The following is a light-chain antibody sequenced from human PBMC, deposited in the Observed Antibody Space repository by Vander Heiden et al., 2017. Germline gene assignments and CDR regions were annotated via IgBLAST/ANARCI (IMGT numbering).Light chain of an antibody. V-gene: IGKV1-33*01. J-gene: IGKJ5*01. CDR3: QQYDNLPRT. CDR2: GAS. Sequence: LQTTQSPSSLSASVGDRVTITCQASQGVSNYLDWYQQKPGKAPRLLIYGASNMETGIPARFSGSGSGTDFTFTISSLQPEDIAAYYCQQYDNLPRTFGQGTRLEIK. CDR1: QGVSNY.